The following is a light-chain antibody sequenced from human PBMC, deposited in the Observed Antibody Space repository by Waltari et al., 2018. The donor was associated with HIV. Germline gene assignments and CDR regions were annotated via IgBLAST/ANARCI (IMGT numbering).Light chain of an antibody. CDR3: NSRDSSGNHVV. CDR1: SIRSSY. CDR2: GKN. J-gene: IGLJ2*01. Sequence: SSELTQDPAVSVALGQTVRITCQGDSIRSSYARRYKQKPGQAPVLVIYGKNNRPSGIPDRFSGSSSGNTASLTITGAQAEDEADYYCNSRDSSGNHVVFGGGTKLTVL. V-gene: IGLV3-19*01.